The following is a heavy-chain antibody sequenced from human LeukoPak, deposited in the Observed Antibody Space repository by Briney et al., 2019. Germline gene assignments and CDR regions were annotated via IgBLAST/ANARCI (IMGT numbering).Heavy chain of an antibody. CDR2: ISAYNGHT. CDR1: GYTFSEYN. D-gene: IGHD4-17*01. CDR3: ARENDYGDYGGAFDI. J-gene: IGHJ3*02. V-gene: IGHV1-18*01. Sequence: ASVKVSCKASGYTFSEYNFSWVRQVPGQGLEWLGWISAYNGHTKFAQKMQGRVTMTRDKSTSTVYMELRSLISDDTAIYYCARENDYGDYGGAFDIWGQGTMVTVSA.